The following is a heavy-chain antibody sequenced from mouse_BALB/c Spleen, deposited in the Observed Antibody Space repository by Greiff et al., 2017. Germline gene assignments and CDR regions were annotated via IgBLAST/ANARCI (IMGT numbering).Heavy chain of an antibody. V-gene: IGHV1-18*01. CDR2: INPNNGGT. CDR1: GYTFTDYN. Sequence: EVQLQQSGPELVKPGASVKISCKASGYTFTDYNMDWVKQSHGKSLEWIGDINPNNGGTIYNQKFKGKATLTVDKSSSTAYMELRSLTSEDTAVYYCARWNRYDGDAGAWFAYWGQGTLVTVSA. J-gene: IGHJ3*01. D-gene: IGHD2-14*01. CDR3: ARWNRYDGDAGAWFAY.